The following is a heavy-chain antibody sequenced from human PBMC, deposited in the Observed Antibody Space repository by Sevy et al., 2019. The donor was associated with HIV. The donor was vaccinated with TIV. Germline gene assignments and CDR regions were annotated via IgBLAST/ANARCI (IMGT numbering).Heavy chain of an antibody. CDR1: GFTNDFW. D-gene: IGHD5-18*01. Sequence: GGSLRLSCSASGFTNDFWMSWVRQAPGKALEWVANIKQDGSEMFYVDSVEGRFIIPRDNAKNSIYLQMNTLRVEDTAVYYCTRDRSYGYFDSWGQGTLVTVSS. CDR3: TRDRSYGYFDS. J-gene: IGHJ4*02. CDR2: IKQDGSEM. V-gene: IGHV3-7*01.